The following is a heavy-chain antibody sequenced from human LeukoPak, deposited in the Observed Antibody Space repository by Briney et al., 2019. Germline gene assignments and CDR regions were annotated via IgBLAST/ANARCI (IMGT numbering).Heavy chain of an antibody. D-gene: IGHD2-2*01. V-gene: IGHV4-39*01. CDR2: IHNRGST. CDR1: GGSINRGTNY. Sequence: SETLSLTCSVSGGSINRGTNYWGWIRQPPGKGLEWIATIHNRGSTYYNPSLRSRVTISVDTSENQLFLKLSSVTAADSALYYCARGSVECSTPSCSTIYYYSGMDVWGQGTTVTVS. CDR3: ARGSVECSTPSCSTIYYYSGMDV. J-gene: IGHJ6*02.